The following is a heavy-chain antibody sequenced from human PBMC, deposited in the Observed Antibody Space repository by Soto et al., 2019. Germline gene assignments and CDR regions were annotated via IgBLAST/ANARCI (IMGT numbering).Heavy chain of an antibody. V-gene: IGHV3-23*05. CDR1: GFTFSSSA. J-gene: IGHJ4*01. Sequence: GGSLRLFCAASGFTFSSSAMTWVRQPQGKGLEWVSSIDSGFTTYYSDSLKGHFTISRDNSKNTVYLQMNSLRADDTAVYYCAKDQWELMHWGQGTLVTVSS. CDR2: IDSGFTT. CDR3: AKDQWELMH. D-gene: IGHD1-26*01.